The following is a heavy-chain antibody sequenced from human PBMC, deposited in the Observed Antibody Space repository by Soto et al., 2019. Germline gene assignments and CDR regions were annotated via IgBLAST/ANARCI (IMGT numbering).Heavy chain of an antibody. CDR1: GGTFSNYT. CDR2: IIPILDIA. V-gene: IGHV1-69*08. D-gene: IGHD4-17*01. Sequence: QVQLVQSGAEVKKPGSSVKVSCKASGGTFSNYTITWVRQASGQGLEWMGRIIPILDIANYAKKFQGIVSISADKSTSTAYMELSSLRSEDTAVYYCARDVRLGPVTVSTHVNYWGQGTLVIVSS. CDR3: ARDVRLGPVTVSTHVNY. J-gene: IGHJ4*02.